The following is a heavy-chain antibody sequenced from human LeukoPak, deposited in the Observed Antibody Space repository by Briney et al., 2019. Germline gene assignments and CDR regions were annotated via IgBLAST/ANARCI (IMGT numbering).Heavy chain of an antibody. CDR2: ISGSGGST. D-gene: IGHD3-9*01. Sequence: GGSLRLSCAASGFTFSSYAMSWVRQAPGKGLEWVSAISGSGGSTYYADSVKGRFTISRDNSKNTLYLQMNSLRAEDTAVYYCAEARLYDILTGYLYYWGQGTLVTVSS. CDR3: AEARLYDILTGYLYY. V-gene: IGHV3-23*01. CDR1: GFTFSSYA. J-gene: IGHJ4*02.